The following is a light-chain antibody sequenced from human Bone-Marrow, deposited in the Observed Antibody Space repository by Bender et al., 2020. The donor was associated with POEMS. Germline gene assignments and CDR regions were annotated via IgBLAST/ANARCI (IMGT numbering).Light chain of an antibody. V-gene: IGLV2-23*02. J-gene: IGLJ2*01. CDR3: CSYAGSRTLV. CDR1: SSDIGAFNH. CDR2: EVT. Sequence: HSALTQPASVSGSPGQSITISCTGTSSDIGAFNHVSWYQQHPGKAPKLIIHEVTKRPSGVSTRFSASQSGNTASLTISGLQAEDEADYYCCSYAGSRTLVFGGGTKLTVL.